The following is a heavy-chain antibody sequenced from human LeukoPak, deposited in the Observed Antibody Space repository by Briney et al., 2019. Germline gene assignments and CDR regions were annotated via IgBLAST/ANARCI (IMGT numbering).Heavy chain of an antibody. CDR3: ARSREVYYDILTGYYAPSYFDL. J-gene: IGHJ2*01. Sequence: SETLSLTCTVSGGYISTFYWNWIRQPPGKGLEWVGYIYDSGDTSYSPSLKSRVTISVDTSKSQFSLKVSSVTAADTAVYYCARSREVYYDILTGYYAPSYFDLWGRGTLVTVSS. V-gene: IGHV4-59*08. CDR1: GGYISTFY. CDR2: IYDSGDT. D-gene: IGHD3-9*01.